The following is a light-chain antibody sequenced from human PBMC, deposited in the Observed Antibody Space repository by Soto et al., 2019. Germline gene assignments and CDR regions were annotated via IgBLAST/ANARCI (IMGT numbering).Light chain of an antibody. CDR2: HAS. Sequence: EIVLTHSPGTLSLSPGERATLSCRASRSVSSSFLAWYQQKSGQAPRLLIYHASSRATGIPDRFSASGSGTDFTLTISRLEPEDFAVYFCQQYGSSPWTFGQATKVEIK. CDR1: RSVSSSF. J-gene: IGKJ1*01. CDR3: QQYGSSPWT. V-gene: IGKV3-20*01.